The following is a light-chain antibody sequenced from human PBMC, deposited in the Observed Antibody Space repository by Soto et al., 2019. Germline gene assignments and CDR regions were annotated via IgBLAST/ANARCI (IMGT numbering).Light chain of an antibody. J-gene: IGLJ1*01. CDR3: CSYAGSSGGYV. Sequence: QSALTQPASASGSPGQSITISCTGTSIDVGSYNLVSWYQQHPGKAPKLMIYEVSKRPSGVSNRFSGSKSGNTASLTISGLQAEDEADYYCCSYAGSSGGYVFGPGTKLTVL. CDR2: EVS. CDR1: SIDVGSYNL. V-gene: IGLV2-23*02.